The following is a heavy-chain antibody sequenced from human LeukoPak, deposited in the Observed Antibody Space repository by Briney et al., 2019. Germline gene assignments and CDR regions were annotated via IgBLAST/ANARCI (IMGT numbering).Heavy chain of an antibody. CDR2: IYSDGST. V-gene: IGHV3-53*01. J-gene: IGHJ4*02. CDR1: GFSVSTSY. CDR3: ARGTLDN. Sequence: PGGSLRLSCAASGFSVSTSYINWVRQAPGKGLEWVSVIYSDGSTKYADSVKARFTISRDSSKNTVYLQMKSLRVEDTAVYYCARGTLDNWGQGTLVTVSS. D-gene: IGHD3/OR15-3a*01.